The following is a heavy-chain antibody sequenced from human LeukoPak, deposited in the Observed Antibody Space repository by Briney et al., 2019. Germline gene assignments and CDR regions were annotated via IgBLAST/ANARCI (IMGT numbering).Heavy chain of an antibody. D-gene: IGHD2-2*01. CDR2: ISGYNGNA. CDR3: ARWARSSRSDFDF. V-gene: IGHV1-18*01. Sequence: ASVKVSCKAAGYSFTDYGIIWVRQAPGQGLEWMGWISGYNGNAKYAQKVQGRVTMTTDTSTSTAYMELRSLRSDDTAIYYCARWARSSRSDFDFWGQGTLVTVSS. CDR1: GYSFTDYG. J-gene: IGHJ4*02.